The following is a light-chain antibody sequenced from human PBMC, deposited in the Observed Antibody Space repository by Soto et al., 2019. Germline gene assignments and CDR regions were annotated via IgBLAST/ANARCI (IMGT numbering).Light chain of an antibody. CDR1: QNINFN. J-gene: IGKJ5*01. Sequence: DIQMTQSPSSLSAAVGDRVTITCRASQNINFNLNWYQQKPGKAPKLLIYGALTLQSGVPSRLSGSGSGTYFTLTISSLQPEDFATYYCQQSHSTPITFGQGTRLEIK. CDR2: GAL. CDR3: QQSHSTPIT. V-gene: IGKV1-39*01.